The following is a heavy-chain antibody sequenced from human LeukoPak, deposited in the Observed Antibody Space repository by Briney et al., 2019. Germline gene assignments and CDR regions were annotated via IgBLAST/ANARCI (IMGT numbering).Heavy chain of an antibody. Sequence: GGSLRLSCAASGFTFSNYAMSWVRQAPGKGLEWVSTIRFTEGTFYADSVKGRFTISRDNSKNTLFLQMNSLRAEDTAVYYCAREGIVGATTDYWGQGTLVTVSS. J-gene: IGHJ4*02. CDR3: AREGIVGATTDY. V-gene: IGHV3-23*01. CDR1: GFTFSNYA. CDR2: IRFTEGT. D-gene: IGHD1-26*01.